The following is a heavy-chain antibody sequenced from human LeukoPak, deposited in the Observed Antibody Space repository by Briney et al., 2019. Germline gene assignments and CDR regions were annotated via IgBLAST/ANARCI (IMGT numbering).Heavy chain of an antibody. J-gene: IGHJ1*01. V-gene: IGHV4-4*08. D-gene: IGHD6-13*01. CDR3: AREGLAAAGPPEYFQH. CDR1: GGSISSYY. Sequence: SETLSLTCTVSGGSISSYYWSWIRQPPGKGLEWIGRIYTSGSTNYIPSLKSRVTISVDTSKNQFSLKLSSVTAADTAVYYCAREGLAAAGPPEYFQHWGQGTLVTVSS. CDR2: IYTSGST.